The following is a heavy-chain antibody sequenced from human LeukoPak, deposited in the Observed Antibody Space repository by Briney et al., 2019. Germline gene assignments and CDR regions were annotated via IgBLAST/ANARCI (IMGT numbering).Heavy chain of an antibody. J-gene: IGHJ4*02. CDR2: ISGSSAYV. D-gene: IGHD3-22*01. CDR1: GFPFSAYS. V-gene: IGHV3-21*01. CDR3: AKAYYDSSGYSYYFDY. Sequence: PGGSLRLSCAASGFPFSAYSMNWVRRAPGKGLECVSSISGSSAYVYYADSVKGRFTVSRDNAKNSLYLQMSSLRAEDTAVYYCAKAYYDSSGYSYYFDYWGQGTPVTVSS.